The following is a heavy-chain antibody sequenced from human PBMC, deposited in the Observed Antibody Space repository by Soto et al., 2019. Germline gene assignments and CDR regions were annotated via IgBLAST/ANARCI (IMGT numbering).Heavy chain of an antibody. CDR2: ICAYNGNT. Sequence: QVQLVQSGAEVKMPGDSVKVSSKAPGYTFTSYGISWVRQAPGKGLEWMGWICAYNGNTNYAQKLQGRVTMTTDTSTSTAYMELRSLRSDATAVYYCARGEAYGDGYWGQGTLVTVSS. CDR1: GYTFTSYG. D-gene: IGHD4-17*01. V-gene: IGHV1-18*01. J-gene: IGHJ4*02. CDR3: ARGEAYGDGY.